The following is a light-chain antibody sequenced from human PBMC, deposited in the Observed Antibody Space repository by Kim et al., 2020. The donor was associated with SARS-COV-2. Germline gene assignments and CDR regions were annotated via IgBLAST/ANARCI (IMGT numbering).Light chain of an antibody. V-gene: IGKV3-20*01. CDR2: GIS. J-gene: IGKJ2*01. CDR1: QTVSRNY. Sequence: WSPGERATLPCRASQTVSRNYFAWYQQRPGQAPRLLIYGISRRATDIPDRFSGSGSGTDFTLTISRLEPEDSAVYYCQQYGSSRGTFGQGTKLEI. CDR3: QQYGSSRGT.